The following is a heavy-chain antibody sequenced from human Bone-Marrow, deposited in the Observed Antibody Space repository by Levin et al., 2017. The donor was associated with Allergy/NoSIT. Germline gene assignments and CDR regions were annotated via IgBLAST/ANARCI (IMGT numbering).Heavy chain of an antibody. D-gene: IGHD5-18*01. V-gene: IGHV3-30*18. CDR2: ISYDGSKK. Sequence: GGSLRLSCAASGFSFIHYGMHWARQAPGKGLEWLAVISYDGSKKFSADSVKGRFTISRDNSKNTLYLQMNSLRADATAVYYCAKARGYSYGYYYGMDVWGQGTTVTVSS. J-gene: IGHJ6*02. CDR1: GFSFIHYG. CDR3: AKARGYSYGYYYGMDV.